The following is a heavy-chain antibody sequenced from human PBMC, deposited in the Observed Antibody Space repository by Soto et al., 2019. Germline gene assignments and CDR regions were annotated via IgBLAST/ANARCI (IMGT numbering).Heavy chain of an antibody. V-gene: IGHV3-33*01. CDR1: GFTFSNYG. Sequence: QMQLVESGGGVVQPGKSLRLSCIASGFTFSNYGMHWVRQAPGKGLEWVAVIWDDGGSKFYADSVKGRFTISRDNSKNPLYPEMTSPRADDTAVYYCAGDGIQLERRPSYRKEVWGQRTTVIVSS. J-gene: IGHJ6*02. CDR2: IWDDGGSK. CDR3: AGDGIQLERRPSYRKEV. D-gene: IGHD1-1*01.